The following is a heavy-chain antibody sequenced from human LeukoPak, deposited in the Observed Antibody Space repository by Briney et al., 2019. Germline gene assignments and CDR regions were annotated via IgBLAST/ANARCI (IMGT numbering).Heavy chain of an antibody. Sequence: GASVKVSCKASGYTFTGYYMHWVRQAPGQGLEWMGWINPNSGGTNYAQKFQGRVTMTRDTSIGTAYMELSRLRSDDTAVYYCARGPMVRGVITTTGFDPWGQGTLVTVSS. J-gene: IGHJ5*02. CDR3: ARGPMVRGVITTTGFDP. CDR2: INPNSGGT. D-gene: IGHD3-10*01. CDR1: GYTFTGYY. V-gene: IGHV1-2*02.